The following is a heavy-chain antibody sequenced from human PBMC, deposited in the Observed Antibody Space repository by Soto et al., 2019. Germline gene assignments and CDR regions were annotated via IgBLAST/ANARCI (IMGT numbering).Heavy chain of an antibody. V-gene: IGHV3-30*18. Sequence: GGSLRLSFAASGFTFSSYGMHWVRQAPGKGLEWVAVISYDGSNKYYADSVKGRFTISRDNSKNTLYLQMNSLRAEDTAVYYCAKVLKYYDSSGYYPNWGQGTLLTVSS. CDR1: GFTFSSYG. CDR3: AKVLKYYDSSGYYPN. J-gene: IGHJ4*02. D-gene: IGHD3-22*01. CDR2: ISYDGSNK.